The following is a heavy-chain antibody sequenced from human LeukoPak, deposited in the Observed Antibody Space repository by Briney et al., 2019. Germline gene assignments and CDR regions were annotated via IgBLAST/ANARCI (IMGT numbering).Heavy chain of an antibody. Sequence: GGSLRLSCAASGFTFSSYAIHWVRQAPGKGLEWVAIISYDGGKKYYADSVKGRFTVSRDNSKNTVYLQMNSLRAEDMAVYYCARSGDWSDSQPFDYWGQGTLVTVSS. CDR2: ISYDGGKK. CDR3: ARSGDWSDSQPFDY. D-gene: IGHD1-1*01. J-gene: IGHJ4*02. CDR1: GFTFSSYA. V-gene: IGHV3-30*04.